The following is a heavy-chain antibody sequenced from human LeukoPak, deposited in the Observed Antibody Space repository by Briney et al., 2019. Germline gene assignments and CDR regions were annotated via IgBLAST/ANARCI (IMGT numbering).Heavy chain of an antibody. CDR3: ARRLSTRSYYLDD. CDR2: IYYSGST. D-gene: IGHD2/OR15-2a*01. Sequence: SETLSLTCTVSGGAISSSSYYWGWIRQPPGKELEWIGSIYYSGSTYYNPSLKSRVTMSVDTSKNQFSLKLNSATAADTAVYYCARRLSTRSYYLDDWGQGTLVTVSS. CDR1: GGAISSSSYY. V-gene: IGHV4-39*01. J-gene: IGHJ4*02.